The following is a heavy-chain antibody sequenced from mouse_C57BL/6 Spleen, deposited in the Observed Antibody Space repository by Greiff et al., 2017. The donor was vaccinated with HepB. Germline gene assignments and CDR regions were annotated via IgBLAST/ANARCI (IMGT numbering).Heavy chain of an antibody. CDR1: GFSLTSYG. CDR3: ASGQLGGFAY. Sequence: VMLVESGPGLVAPSQSLSITCTVSGFSLTSYGVDWVRQSPGKGLEWLGVIWGVGSTNYNSALNSRLSISKDNSKSQVFLKMNSLQTDDTAMYYCASGQLGGFAYWGQGTLVTVSA. D-gene: IGHD3-2*01. J-gene: IGHJ3*01. V-gene: IGHV2-6*01. CDR2: IWGVGST.